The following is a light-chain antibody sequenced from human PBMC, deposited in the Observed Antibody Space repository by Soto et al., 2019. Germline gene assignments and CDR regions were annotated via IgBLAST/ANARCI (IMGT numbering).Light chain of an antibody. CDR1: QSISSW. J-gene: IGKJ1*01. Sequence: DIQMTQSPSTLSASVGDRFTITCRASQSISSWLAWYQQKPGKAPKLLIYKASYLQSWVPSTFSGSGSGTEFTLTISSLQPDDFATYYCQQYKSYSSWTFGQGTKVDIK. CDR3: QQYKSYSSWT. CDR2: KAS. V-gene: IGKV1-5*03.